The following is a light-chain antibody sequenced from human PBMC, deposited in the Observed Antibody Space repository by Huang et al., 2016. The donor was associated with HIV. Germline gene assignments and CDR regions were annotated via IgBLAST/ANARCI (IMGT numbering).Light chain of an antibody. Sequence: QLTQSPSSLSMSVGDRVIITCQASQDIAISLAWYQHKPGRAPKLLISAASTLQSGVPSRFSGGSAGTYFTLIITNLQPDDFASYYCQQLHSYPITFGQGTRLDI. V-gene: IGKV1-9*01. CDR1: QDIAIS. J-gene: IGKJ5*01. CDR3: QQLHSYPIT. CDR2: AAS.